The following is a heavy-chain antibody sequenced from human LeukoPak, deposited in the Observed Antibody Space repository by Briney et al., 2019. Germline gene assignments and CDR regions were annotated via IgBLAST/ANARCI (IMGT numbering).Heavy chain of an antibody. CDR1: GGSISSGSYY. J-gene: IGHJ5*02. D-gene: IGHD3-3*01. CDR2: IYTSGST. CDR3: ARNLRFFNWFDP. V-gene: IGHV4-61*02. Sequence: PSQTLSLTCTVSGGSISSGSYYWSWIRQPAGKGLEWIGRIYTSGSTNYNPSLKSRVTISVDTSKNQFSLKLSSVTAADTAVYYCARNLRFFNWFDPWGQGTLVTVSS.